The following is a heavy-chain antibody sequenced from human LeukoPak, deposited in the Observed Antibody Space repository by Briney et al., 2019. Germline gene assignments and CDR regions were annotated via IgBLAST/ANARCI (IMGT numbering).Heavy chain of an antibody. CDR1: GFTVSSNY. Sequence: GRSLRLSCAASGFTVSSNYMSWVRQAPGKGLEWVSIICRDGTTYYADSVKGRFTISRDNSKNTLYLEMNSLRAEDTAVYYCARDSPANWAQFDHWGQGTLVTVSS. CDR2: ICRDGTT. V-gene: IGHV3-53*01. D-gene: IGHD7-27*01. J-gene: IGHJ4*02. CDR3: ARDSPANWAQFDH.